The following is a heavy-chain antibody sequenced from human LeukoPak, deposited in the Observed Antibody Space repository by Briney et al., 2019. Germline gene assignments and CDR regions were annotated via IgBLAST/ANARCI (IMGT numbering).Heavy chain of an antibody. Sequence: PGGSLRLSCAASGFTVSSNYMSWVRQAPGRGLEWVSVIYSGGSTYYVDSVKGRFTISRDNSKNTLFLQMNSLRAGDTAVYYCARGTVTMVDYWGQGTLVTVSS. V-gene: IGHV3-66*01. D-gene: IGHD3-10*01. CDR1: GFTVSSNY. J-gene: IGHJ4*02. CDR3: ARGTVTMVDY. CDR2: IYSGGST.